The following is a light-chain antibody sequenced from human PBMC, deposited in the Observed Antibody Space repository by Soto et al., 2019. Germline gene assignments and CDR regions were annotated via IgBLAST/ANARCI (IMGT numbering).Light chain of an antibody. CDR3: QQYGSSPST. CDR1: QSVGNF. J-gene: IGKJ5*01. CDR2: DAS. Sequence: EIVLTQSPAILSLSPGERATLSCKASQSVGNFLAWYQQKPGQAPRLLIYDASNRATSIPARFSGTGSGTDFTLTISSLEPEDFAVYYCQQYGSSPSTCGQGTRLEIK. V-gene: IGKV3-11*01.